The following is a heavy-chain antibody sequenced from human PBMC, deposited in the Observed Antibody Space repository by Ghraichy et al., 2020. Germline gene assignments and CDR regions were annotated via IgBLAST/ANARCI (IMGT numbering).Heavy chain of an antibody. J-gene: IGHJ5*02. D-gene: IGHD3-10*01. Sequence: ASVKVSCKASGYTFTSYGISWVRQAPGQGLEWMGWISAYNGNTNYAQKLQGRVTMTTDTSTSTAYMELRSLRSDDTAGYYCARTRAYGSGLNWFDPWGQGTLVTVSS. V-gene: IGHV1-18*01. CDR2: ISAYNGNT. CDR3: ARTRAYGSGLNWFDP. CDR1: GYTFTSYG.